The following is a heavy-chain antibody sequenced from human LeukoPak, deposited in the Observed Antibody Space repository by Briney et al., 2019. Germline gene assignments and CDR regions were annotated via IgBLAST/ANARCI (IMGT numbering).Heavy chain of an antibody. Sequence: PGGSLRLSCAASGFTFDDYAMHWVRKAPGKGLEWVPGISWNSGSIGYADSVKGRFTISRDNAKNSLYLQMNSLRAEDTALYYCAKDLYGSGSGFDYWGQGTLVTVSS. CDR3: AKDLYGSGSGFDY. J-gene: IGHJ4*02. V-gene: IGHV3-9*01. D-gene: IGHD3-10*01. CDR2: ISWNSGSI. CDR1: GFTFDDYA.